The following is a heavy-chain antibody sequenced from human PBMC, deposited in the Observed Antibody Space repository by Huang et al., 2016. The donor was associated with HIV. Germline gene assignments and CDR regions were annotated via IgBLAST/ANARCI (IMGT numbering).Heavy chain of an antibody. Sequence: QVQLVQSGAEVKKPGASVKVSCKASGFNFNNYDFNWVRQDSGQGVEWMGWMNPKSGNTGYAQKCQGRVTITRNTSITTAYMELRSLRSEDTAVYYCARARGFLYDSTGYYSRYYFDSWGQGTLVTISS. D-gene: IGHD3-22*01. CDR2: MNPKSGNT. J-gene: IGHJ4*02. CDR1: GFNFNNYD. CDR3: ARARGFLYDSTGYYSRYYFDS. V-gene: IGHV1-8*03.